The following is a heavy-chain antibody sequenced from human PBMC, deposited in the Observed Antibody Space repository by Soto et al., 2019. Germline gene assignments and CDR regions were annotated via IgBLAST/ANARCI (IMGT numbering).Heavy chain of an antibody. CDR1: GFTVNSNY. CDR2: IYSDGST. CDR3: ATLTKYDILTGFYPC. Sequence: EVQLVESGGGLVQPGGSLRLSCAASGFTVNSNYMSWVRQAPGKGLEWVSVIYSDGSTYYADSVMGRFMISRDNSNNTLYFQMNTLRAEDTAVYYCATLTKYDILTGFYPCWGQGTLVTVSS. D-gene: IGHD3-9*01. V-gene: IGHV3-66*01. J-gene: IGHJ4*02.